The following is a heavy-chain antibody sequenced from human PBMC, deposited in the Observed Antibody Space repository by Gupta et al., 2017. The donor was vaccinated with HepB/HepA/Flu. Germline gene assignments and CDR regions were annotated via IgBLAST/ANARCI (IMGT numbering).Heavy chain of an antibody. Sequence: EVQLVESGGGLVQPGGSLRLSCAASGFTFSSYWMSWVRQAPGKGLEWVANIKQDGSEKYYVDSVKGRFTISRDNAKNSLYLQMNSLRAEDTAVYYCARDQESNWSGYYYYYMDVWGKGTTVTVS. CDR3: ARDQESNWSGYYYYYMDV. CDR1: GFTFSSYW. V-gene: IGHV3-7*01. D-gene: IGHD1-20*01. J-gene: IGHJ6*03. CDR2: IKQDGSEK.